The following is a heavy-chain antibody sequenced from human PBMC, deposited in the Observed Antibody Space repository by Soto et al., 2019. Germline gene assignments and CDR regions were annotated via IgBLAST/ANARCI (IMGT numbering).Heavy chain of an antibody. D-gene: IGHD2-15*01. CDR1: GGTFSSYA. CDR2: IIPIFGTA. Sequence: SVKVSCKASGGTFSSYAISWVRQAPGQGLEWMGGIIPIFGTANYAQKFQGRGTITADESTSTAYMELSSLRSEDTAVYYCARGAPPGYCSGGRCYSDFDYSGQATLVTVSS. V-gene: IGHV1-69*13. J-gene: IGHJ4*02. CDR3: ARGAPPGYCSGGRCYSDFDY.